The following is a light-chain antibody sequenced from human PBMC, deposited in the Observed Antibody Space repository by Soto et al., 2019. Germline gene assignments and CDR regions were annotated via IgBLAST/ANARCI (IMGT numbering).Light chain of an antibody. V-gene: IGLV4-60*02. CDR2: LEGSGSY. Sequence: QLVLTQSSSASASXXXXXKLTCTLSSGHSSYIIAWHQQQPGKAPRYLMKLEGSGSYNKGSGVPDRFSGSSSGADRYLTISNLQFEDEADYYCETWDSNTHVFGGGTKLTVL. CDR1: SGHSSYI. J-gene: IGLJ3*02. CDR3: ETWDSNTHV.